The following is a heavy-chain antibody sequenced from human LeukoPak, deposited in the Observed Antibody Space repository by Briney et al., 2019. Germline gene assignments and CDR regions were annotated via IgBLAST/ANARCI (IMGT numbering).Heavy chain of an antibody. CDR3: ARARREAETGTTGINWFDP. J-gene: IGHJ5*02. V-gene: IGHV3-11*04. CDR2: ISSSGSTI. CDR1: GFTFSDYY. Sequence: GGSLRLSCAASGFTFSDYYMSWIRQAPGKGLEWVSYISSSGSTIYYADSVKGRFTISRDNAKNSLYLQMNSLRAEDTAVYYCARARREAETGTTGINWFDPWGQGTLVTVSS. D-gene: IGHD1-7*01.